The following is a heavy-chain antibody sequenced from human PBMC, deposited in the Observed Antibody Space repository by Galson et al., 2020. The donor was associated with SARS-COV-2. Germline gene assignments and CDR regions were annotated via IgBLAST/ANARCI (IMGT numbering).Heavy chain of an antibody. CDR2: ISSSSRYI. Sequence: GGSLRLSCAGSGFPFSSTSMDWVRQAPGKGLEWVASISSSSRYIYYADSLKGRFTISRDNAKNSLYLQMNSLRVEDTGVYYCVTDSGSWYPPFCDNWGQGTLVTVSS. CDR3: VTDSGSWYPPFCDN. V-gene: IGHV3-21*01. CDR1: GFPFSSTS. D-gene: IGHD6-13*01. J-gene: IGHJ4*02.